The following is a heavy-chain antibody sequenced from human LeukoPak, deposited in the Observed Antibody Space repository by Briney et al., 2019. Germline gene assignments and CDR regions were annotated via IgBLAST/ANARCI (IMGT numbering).Heavy chain of an antibody. V-gene: IGHV5-51*01. CDR2: IYPGDSDT. J-gene: IGHJ4*02. CDR1: GYSFTTYW. CDR3: ARWNSRGRFDY. Sequence: GESLKISCKGSGYSFTTYWIGWVRQMPGKGLEWMGIIYPGDSDTAYSPSFQGQGIMSADKSINTAYLQWSSLKASDTAMYYCARWNSRGRFDYWGQGTLVTVSS. D-gene: IGHD1-7*01.